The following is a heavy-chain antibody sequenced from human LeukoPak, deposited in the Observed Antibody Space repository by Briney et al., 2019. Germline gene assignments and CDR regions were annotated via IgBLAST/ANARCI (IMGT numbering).Heavy chain of an antibody. CDR3: TTEGTGYGYDGDY. V-gene: IGHV1-46*01. Sequence: ASVKVSCKASGYTFTSYYMHWVRQAPGQGLEWMGIINPSGGSTSYAQKFQGRVTMTRDTSTSTVYMELSSLRSEDTAVYYCTTEGTGYGYDGDYWGQGTLVTVSS. CDR1: GYTFTSYY. J-gene: IGHJ4*02. D-gene: IGHD5-18*01. CDR2: INPSGGST.